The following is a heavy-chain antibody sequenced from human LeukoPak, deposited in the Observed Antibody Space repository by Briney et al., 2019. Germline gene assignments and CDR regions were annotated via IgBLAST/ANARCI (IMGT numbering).Heavy chain of an antibody. CDR1: GYTFTSYG. CDR2: MNPNSGNT. D-gene: IGHD5-18*01. J-gene: IGHJ6*03. CDR3: ARGYSYGYSYYYYYMDV. Sequence: ASVKVSCKASGYTFTSYGISWVRQATGQGLEWMGWMNPNSGNTGYAQKFQGRVTITRNTSISTAYMELSSLRSEDTAVYYCARGYSYGYSYYYYYMDVWGKGTTVTVSS. V-gene: IGHV1-8*03.